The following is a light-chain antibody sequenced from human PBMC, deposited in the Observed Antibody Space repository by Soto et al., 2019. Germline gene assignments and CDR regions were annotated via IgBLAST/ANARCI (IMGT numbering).Light chain of an antibody. V-gene: IGKV4-1*01. CDR2: WAS. J-gene: IGKJ4*01. Sequence: DIVMTQSPDSLAVSLGERATINCKSSQSVLYSSNNQNYLNWYQQKPGQPPKLLIYWASTRVSGVPERFSGSGSGTDFTLTISSLQAEDVAVYYCQQYYSTPLTFGEGTKVEIK. CDR1: QSVLYSSNNQNY. CDR3: QQYYSTPLT.